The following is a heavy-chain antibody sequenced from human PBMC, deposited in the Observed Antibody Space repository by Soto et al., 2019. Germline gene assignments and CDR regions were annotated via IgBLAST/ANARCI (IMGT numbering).Heavy chain of an antibody. D-gene: IGHD3-22*01. J-gene: IGHJ4*02. CDR2: IYHSGST. CDR3: AIXAPDYYDSSGYPDY. V-gene: IGHV4-4*02. Sequence: XETLSLTWAVSGGSISSSNWWRWGRQPAGKGLEWIGEIYHSGSTNYNPSLKSRVTISVDKSKNQFSLKLSSVTAADTAMYYCAIXAPDYYDSSGYPDYWGQGTLVTVSS. CDR1: GGSISSSNW.